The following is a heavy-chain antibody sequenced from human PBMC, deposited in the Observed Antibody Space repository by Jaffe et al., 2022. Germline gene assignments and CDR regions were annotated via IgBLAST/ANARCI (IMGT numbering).Heavy chain of an antibody. CDR3: TRDLRDSSGYYYTSVDV. CDR1: GFTFGDYA. D-gene: IGHD3-22*01. CDR2: IRSKVYGGTT. V-gene: IGHV3-49*04. J-gene: IGHJ6*04. Sequence: EVQLVESGGGLVQPGRSLRLSCTASGFTFGDYAMSWVRQAPGKGLEWVGFIRSKVYGGTTEYAASVKGRFTISRDDSKSIAYLQMNSLKTEDTAVYYCTRDLRDSSGYYYTSVDVWGKGTTVTVSS.